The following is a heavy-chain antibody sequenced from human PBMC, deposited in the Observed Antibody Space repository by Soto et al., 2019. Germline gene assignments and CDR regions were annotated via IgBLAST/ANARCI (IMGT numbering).Heavy chain of an antibody. CDR1: GFMFSGYG. J-gene: IGHJ5*02. Sequence: QVQLVESGGGVVQPGASLRLSCAASGFMFSGYGMHWIRQAPGKGLELVAEISHAGSEKYYGDSVKDRCTVARDNYNNTLFLQIDSLRAEDTAVYYCAKLVGGVKAIGAPGDWLDPWGQGTLVTVSS. CDR3: AKLVGGVKAIGAPGDWLDP. D-gene: IGHD3-3*01. CDR2: ISHAGSEK. V-gene: IGHV3-30*18.